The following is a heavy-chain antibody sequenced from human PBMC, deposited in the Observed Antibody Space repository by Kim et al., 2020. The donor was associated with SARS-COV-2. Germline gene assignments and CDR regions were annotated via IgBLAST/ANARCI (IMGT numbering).Heavy chain of an antibody. J-gene: IGHJ4*02. D-gene: IGHD3-10*01. CDR2: INSGGSST. Sequence: GGSLRPSCAASGFTFSSYAMSWVRQAPGKGLEWVSVINSGGSSTYYADSVKGRFTISRDNSKNTLYLQMNSLRAEDTAVYYCAKGPYGSGTYYSDYWGQGTLVTVSS. V-gene: IGHV3-23*03. CDR1: GFTFSSYA. CDR3: AKGPYGSGTYYSDY.